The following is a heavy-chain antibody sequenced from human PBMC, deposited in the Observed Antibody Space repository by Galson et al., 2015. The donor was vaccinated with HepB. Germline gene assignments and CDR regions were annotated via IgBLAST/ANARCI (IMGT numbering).Heavy chain of an antibody. J-gene: IGHJ6*02. V-gene: IGHV5-10-1*01. CDR2: IDPSDSYT. CDR1: GYSFTSYW. D-gene: IGHD3-10*01. Sequence: QSGAEVKKPGESLRISCKGSGYSFTSYWISWVRQMPGKGLEWMGRIDPSDSYTNYSPSFQGHVTISADKSISTAYLQWSSLKASDTAMYYCARLLSGEFRDYGMDVWGQGTTVTVSS. CDR3: ARLLSGEFRDYGMDV.